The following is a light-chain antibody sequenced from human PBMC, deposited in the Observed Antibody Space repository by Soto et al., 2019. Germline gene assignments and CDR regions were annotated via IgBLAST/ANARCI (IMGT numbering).Light chain of an antibody. CDR1: QSVSNH. Sequence: ASQSVSNHVAWYQQKPGQAPRLLILGASTRATGIPARFSGSGSGTEFTLTISRLQPEDFAAYSCQQYNNSAPGTFGQGTKVDIK. CDR2: GAS. V-gene: IGKV3-15*01. J-gene: IGKJ1*01. CDR3: QQYNNSAPGT.